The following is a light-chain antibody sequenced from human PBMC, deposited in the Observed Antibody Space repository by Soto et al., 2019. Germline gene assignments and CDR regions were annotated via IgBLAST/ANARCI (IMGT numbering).Light chain of an antibody. CDR1: QSVSTNY. V-gene: IGKV3-20*01. CDR3: QQYGSVSWT. Sequence: EIVLTQSPATLSLSPGERATLSCRASQSVSTNYLAWYRQRPGQAPGPLIYAASSRAPGISDRFSGSGSGTDFTLTISRLEPEDFAVYYCQQYGSVSWTFGQGTTVEIK. CDR2: AAS. J-gene: IGKJ1*01.